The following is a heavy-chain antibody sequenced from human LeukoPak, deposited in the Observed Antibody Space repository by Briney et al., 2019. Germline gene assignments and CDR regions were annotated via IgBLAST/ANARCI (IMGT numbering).Heavy chain of an antibody. V-gene: IGHV4-59*01. CDR1: GGSISNYY. J-gene: IGHJ4*02. Sequence: SETLSLTCTVSGGSISNYYWSWIRQPPGKGPEWIGYIYYSGTTNYNPSLESRVTISVDTSKNQFSLKLNSVTAADTAVYYCARGVYIAAAQYGYWGQGTLVTVSS. D-gene: IGHD6-13*01. CDR3: ARGVYIAAAQYGY. CDR2: IYYSGTT.